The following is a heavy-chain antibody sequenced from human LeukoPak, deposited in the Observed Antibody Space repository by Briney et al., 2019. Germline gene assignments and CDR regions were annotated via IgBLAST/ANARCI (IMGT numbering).Heavy chain of an antibody. V-gene: IGHV3-30-3*01. CDR1: QFTFTNYG. J-gene: IGHJ4*02. CDR3: ARVRVILTTMASFSY. CDR2: ISNDGTEK. D-gene: IGHD3-9*01. Sequence: GGSLRLSCTASQFTFTNYGMHWVRQAPGKGLEWVAVISNDGTEKYYADSVKGRFTISRDNSENTLYLQLNSLRPDDTAVYYCARVRVILTTMASFSYWGLGTLVTVSS.